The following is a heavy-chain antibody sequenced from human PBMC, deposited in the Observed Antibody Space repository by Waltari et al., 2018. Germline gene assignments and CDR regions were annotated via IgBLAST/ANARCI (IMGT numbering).Heavy chain of an antibody. CDR1: GFTFSTYA. J-gene: IGHJ3*01. Sequence: EVQLLESGGNLVQPGGSLRLSCAASGFTFSTYAMTWVRQGPGKGLEWVSSIRGSGDGTYYAASVKGRFTISRDNSKNTLFLQMNSLRADDTAVYYCGRDSNGDYVGAFDFRGQGTMVTVSS. V-gene: IGHV3-23*01. CDR3: GRDSNGDYVGAFDF. D-gene: IGHD4-17*01. CDR2: IRGSGDGT.